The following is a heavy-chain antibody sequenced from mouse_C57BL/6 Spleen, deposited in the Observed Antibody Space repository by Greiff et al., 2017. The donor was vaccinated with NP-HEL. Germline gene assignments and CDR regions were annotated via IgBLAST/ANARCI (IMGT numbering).Heavy chain of an antibody. CDR2: IDPEDGET. CDR3: SRGRVYGNENYYAMDY. D-gene: IGHD2-1*01. CDR1: GFNIKDYY. J-gene: IGHJ4*01. Sequence: VQLQQSGAELVKPGASVKLSCTASGFNIKDYYMHWVKQRTEQGLEWIGRIDPEDGETKYAPKFPGKATITADTSSNTAYLQLSSLTAEDTAVYYCSRGRVYGNENYYAMDYWGQVTSVTFSS. V-gene: IGHV14-2*01.